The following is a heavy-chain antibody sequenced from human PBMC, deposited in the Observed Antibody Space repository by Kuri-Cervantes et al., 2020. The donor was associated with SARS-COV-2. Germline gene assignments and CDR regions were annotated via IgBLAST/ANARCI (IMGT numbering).Heavy chain of an antibody. CDR1: GGSFSGYY. D-gene: IGHD1-26*01. V-gene: IGHV4-34*01. CDR3: ARDPTSTHNGNYYYYYYMDV. J-gene: IGHJ6*03. Sequence: SQTLSLTWAVYGGSFSGYYWSWIRQPPGKGLEWIGEINHSGSTNYNPSLKSRVTISVDTSKNQFSLKLSSVTAADTAVYYCARDPTSTHNGNYYYYYYMDVWGKGTTVTVSS. CDR2: INHSGST.